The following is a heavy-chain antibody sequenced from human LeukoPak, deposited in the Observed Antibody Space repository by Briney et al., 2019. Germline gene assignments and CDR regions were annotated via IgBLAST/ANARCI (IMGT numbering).Heavy chain of an antibody. CDR3: ARTTWGGSHYYTHAFDI. CDR2: IYTSGST. J-gene: IGHJ3*02. V-gene: IGHV4-4*07. CDR1: GGSISSYF. D-gene: IGHD1-26*01. Sequence: PSETLSLTCTVSGGSISSYFWSWIRQPAGKGLEWIGRIYTSGSTNYNPSLKSRVTMSVDTSKNQFSLKLSSVTAADTAVYYCARTTWGGSHYYTHAFDIWGQGTMVTVSS.